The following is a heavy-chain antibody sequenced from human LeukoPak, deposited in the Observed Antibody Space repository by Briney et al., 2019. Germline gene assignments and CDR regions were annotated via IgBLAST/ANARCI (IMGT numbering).Heavy chain of an antibody. D-gene: IGHD4-23*01. CDR1: GGSISSSSYY. CDR2: INHGGST. J-gene: IGHJ4*02. CDR3: ARGDGGNSPFDY. V-gene: IGHV4-39*07. Sequence: PSETLSLTCTVSGGSISSSSYYWGWIRQPPGKGLEWIGEINHGGSTNYNPSLKSRVTISVDTSKNQFSLKLSSVTAADTAVYYSARGDGGNSPFDYWGQGTLVTVSS.